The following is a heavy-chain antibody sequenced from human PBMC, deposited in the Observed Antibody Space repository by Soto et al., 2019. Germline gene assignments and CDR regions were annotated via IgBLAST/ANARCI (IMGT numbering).Heavy chain of an antibody. CDR3: ARHEGYDILTGSKSYAFDI. Sequence: GESLKISCKGSGYSFTSYWIGWVRQMPGKGLEWMGIIYPGDSDTRYSPSFQGQVTISADKSISTAYLQWSSLKASDTAMYYCARHEGYDILTGSKSYAFDIWGQGTMVTVSS. CDR2: IYPGDSDT. J-gene: IGHJ3*02. V-gene: IGHV5-51*01. D-gene: IGHD3-9*01. CDR1: GYSFTSYW.